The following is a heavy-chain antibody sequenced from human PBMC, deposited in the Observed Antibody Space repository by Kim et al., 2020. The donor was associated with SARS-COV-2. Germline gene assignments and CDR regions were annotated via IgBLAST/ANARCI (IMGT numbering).Heavy chain of an antibody. CDR2: IYHSGST. J-gene: IGHJ5*02. CDR1: GYSISSGYY. Sequence: SETLSLTCTVSGYSISSGYYWGWIRQPPGKGLEWIGSIYHSGSTYYNPSLKSRVTISVDTSKNQFSLKLSSVTAADTAVYYCARDAYGSGSYRQYNWFDPWGQGTLVTVSS. V-gene: IGHV4-38-2*02. CDR3: ARDAYGSGSYRQYNWFDP. D-gene: IGHD3-10*01.